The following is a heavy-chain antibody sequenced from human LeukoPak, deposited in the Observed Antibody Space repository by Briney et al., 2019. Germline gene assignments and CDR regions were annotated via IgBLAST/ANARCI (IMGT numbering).Heavy chain of an antibody. V-gene: IGHV1-69*05. J-gene: IGHJ6*03. D-gene: IGHD2/OR15-2a*01. CDR2: NIPIFGTA. Sequence: SVKVSCTASGGTFSSYAISWVRQAPGQGLEWMGGNIPIFGTANYAQKFQGRVTITTDESTSTAYMELSSLRSEDTAVYYCAQSKLSYYYYYMDVWGKGTTVTVSS. CDR3: AQSKLSYYYYYMDV. CDR1: GGTFSSYA.